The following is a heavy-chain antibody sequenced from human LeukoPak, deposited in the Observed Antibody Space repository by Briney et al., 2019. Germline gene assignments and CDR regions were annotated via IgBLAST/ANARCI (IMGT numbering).Heavy chain of an antibody. CDR2: ITGGGTT. CDR3: AKEGRWPYYDILTGYHFDY. D-gene: IGHD3-9*01. J-gene: IGHJ4*02. CDR1: GFTFSSHG. V-gene: IGHV3-23*01. Sequence: GGSLRPSCAASGFTFSSHGMNWVRQAPGKGLEWVSGITGGGTTYYADSVKGRVTISRDNSKNTLYLQMNSLRAEDTAVYYCAKEGRWPYYDILTGYHFDYWGQGTLITVSS.